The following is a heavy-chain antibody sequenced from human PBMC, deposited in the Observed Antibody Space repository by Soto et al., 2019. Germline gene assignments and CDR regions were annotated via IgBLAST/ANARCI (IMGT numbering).Heavy chain of an antibody. J-gene: IGHJ6*04. Sequence: SETLSLTCTVSGGSISSYYWSWIRQPPGKGLEWIGYIYYSGSTNYNPSLKSRVTISVDTSKNQFSLKLNSVTAADTAVYYCARLAMVRGVINMYGWGEGTTVTVSS. CDR1: GGSISSYY. V-gene: IGHV4-59*08. CDR2: IYYSGST. D-gene: IGHD3-10*01. CDR3: ARLAMVRGVINMYG.